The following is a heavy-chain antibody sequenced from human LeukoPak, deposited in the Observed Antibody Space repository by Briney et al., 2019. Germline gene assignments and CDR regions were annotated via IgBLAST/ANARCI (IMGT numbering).Heavy chain of an antibody. CDR1: GFTFSSYA. CDR3: ARLDYRGSGTYYFDY. V-gene: IGHV3-23*01. D-gene: IGHD3-10*01. Sequence: GGSLRLSCAASGFTFSSYAMSWVRQAPGKGLEWVSAISGSGGSTYYADSVKGRFTISRDNSKNTLYLQMNSLRAEDTAVYYCARLDYRGSGTYYFDYWGQGTLVIVSS. CDR2: ISGSGGST. J-gene: IGHJ4*02.